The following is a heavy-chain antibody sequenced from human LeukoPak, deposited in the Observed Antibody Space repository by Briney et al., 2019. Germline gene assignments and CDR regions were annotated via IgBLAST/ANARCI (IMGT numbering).Heavy chain of an antibody. Sequence: ETSETLSLTCTVSGGSISSYYWSWIRQPPGKGLEWIGYTYYSGSTNYNPSLKSRVTISVDTSKNQFSLKLSSVTAADTAVYYCARLRYDSSGYSFDYWGQGTLVTVSS. CDR1: GGSISSYY. V-gene: IGHV4-59*01. D-gene: IGHD3-22*01. CDR2: TYYSGST. J-gene: IGHJ4*02. CDR3: ARLRYDSSGYSFDY.